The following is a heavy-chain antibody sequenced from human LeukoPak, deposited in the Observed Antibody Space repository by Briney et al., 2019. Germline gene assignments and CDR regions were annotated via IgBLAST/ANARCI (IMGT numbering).Heavy chain of an antibody. Sequence: PSETLSLTCTVSGGSISSTSYYWGWIRQPPGKGLEYIGSIYYSGSTYYSPSLKSRVTISVDTSKNQFSLKLSSVTAADTAVYYCARDRNDGYLQEEFDYWGQGTLVTVSS. J-gene: IGHJ4*02. D-gene: IGHD1-1*01. CDR3: ARDRNDGYLQEEFDY. CDR1: GGSISSTSYY. CDR2: IYYSGST. V-gene: IGHV4-39*07.